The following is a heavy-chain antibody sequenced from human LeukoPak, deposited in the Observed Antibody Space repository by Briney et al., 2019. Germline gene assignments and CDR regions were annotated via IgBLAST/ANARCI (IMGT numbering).Heavy chain of an antibody. D-gene: IGHD6-13*01. CDR1: GGSISSYY. V-gene: IGHV4-59*01. Sequence: SETLSLTCTVSGGSISSYYWSWIRQPPGKGLEWIGYIYYSGSTNYNPSLKSRVTISVDTSKNRFSLKLSSVTAADTAVYYCARVSSSWNTAYYYYYMDVWGKGTTVTISS. CDR2: IYYSGST. CDR3: ARVSSSWNTAYYYYYMDV. J-gene: IGHJ6*03.